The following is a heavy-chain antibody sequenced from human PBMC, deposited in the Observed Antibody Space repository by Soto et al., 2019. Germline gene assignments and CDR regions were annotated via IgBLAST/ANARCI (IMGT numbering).Heavy chain of an antibody. Sequence: QVHLVQSGVEVKTPGASVKVSCQASGYTFFTYDISWVRQAPGQVLEWMGWISTYSGDTKYAQKFQGRVTMTTDTSTTTAYLQLKSLRFDDTDVYYCARHHGPTISDNWFDPWGQGTLVTVSS. V-gene: IGHV1-18*01. CDR2: ISTYSGDT. D-gene: IGHD1-1*01. J-gene: IGHJ5*02. CDR3: ARHHGPTISDNWFDP. CDR1: GYTFFTYD.